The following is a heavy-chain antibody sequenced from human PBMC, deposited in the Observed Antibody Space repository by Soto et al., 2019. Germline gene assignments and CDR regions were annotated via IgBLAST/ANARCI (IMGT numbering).Heavy chain of an antibody. J-gene: IGHJ5*02. CDR2: TSHDGNT. CDR1: GGSISSGDYY. CDR3: ARDYGGAADNWFDP. Sequence: SETLSLTCTVSGGSISSGDYYWSWVRQSPGKGLEWIGETSHDGNTNYNPSLKSRVIISVDTSKNQFSLKLSSVTAADTAVYYCARDYGGAADNWFDPWGQGTLVTVSS. D-gene: IGHD4-17*01. V-gene: IGHV4-30-4*01.